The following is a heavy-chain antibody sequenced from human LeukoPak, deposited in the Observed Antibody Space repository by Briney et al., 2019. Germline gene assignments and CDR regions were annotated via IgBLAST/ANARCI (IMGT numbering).Heavy chain of an antibody. Sequence: SQTLSLTCAVYGGSFSGYYWSWIRQPPGKGLEWIGEINHSGSTNYNPSLKSRVTISVDTSKNQFSLKLSSVTAADTAAYYCARGLGTAMVRRFDLWGRGTLVTVSS. CDR1: GGSFSGYY. V-gene: IGHV4-34*01. J-gene: IGHJ2*01. CDR3: ARGLGTAMVRRFDL. D-gene: IGHD5-18*01. CDR2: INHSGST.